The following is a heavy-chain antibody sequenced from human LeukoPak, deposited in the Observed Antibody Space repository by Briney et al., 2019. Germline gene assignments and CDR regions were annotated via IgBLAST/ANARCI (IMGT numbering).Heavy chain of an antibody. Sequence: SETLSLTCIVSGGSISSYYWSWIRQPPGKGLEWIGHISDSGDTNYNPSLRSRVTISVDTSREQFSLQLSSMTTADTAAYYCARDSYYDNSGYFNDTFDVWGQGTLVTVSS. CDR1: GGSISSYY. V-gene: IGHV4-59*01. J-gene: IGHJ3*01. CDR3: ARDSYYDNSGYFNDTFDV. CDR2: ISDSGDT. D-gene: IGHD3-22*01.